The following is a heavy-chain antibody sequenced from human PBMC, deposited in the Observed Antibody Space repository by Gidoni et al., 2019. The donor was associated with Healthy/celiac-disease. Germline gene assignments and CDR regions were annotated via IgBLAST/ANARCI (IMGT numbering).Heavy chain of an antibody. CDR2: IYYSGST. CDR1: GGSISSSY. CDR3: ARGSEVANWFDP. V-gene: IGHV4-59*01. D-gene: IGHD2-15*01. J-gene: IGHJ5*02. Sequence: QVQLQESGPGLVKPSATLSLTCTPSGGSISSSYWSWIRQPPGKGLEWIGYIYYSGSTNYNPSLKSRVTISVDTSKNQFSLKLSSVTAADTAVYYCARGSEVANWFDPWGQGTLVTVSS.